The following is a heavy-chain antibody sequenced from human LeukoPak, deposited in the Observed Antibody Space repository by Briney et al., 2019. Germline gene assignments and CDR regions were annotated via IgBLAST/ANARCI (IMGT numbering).Heavy chain of an antibody. CDR3: ARETPYDFWSGYYTGQQLVRYFDY. Sequence: SETLSLTCTVSGGSISSSSYYWGWIRQPPGKGLEWIGSIYYSGSTYYNPSLKSRVTISVDTSKNQFSLKLSSVTAADTAVYYCARETPYDFWSGYYTGQQLVRYFDYWGQGTLVTVSS. CDR2: IYYSGST. J-gene: IGHJ4*02. D-gene: IGHD3-3*01. CDR1: GGSISSSSYY. V-gene: IGHV4-39*07.